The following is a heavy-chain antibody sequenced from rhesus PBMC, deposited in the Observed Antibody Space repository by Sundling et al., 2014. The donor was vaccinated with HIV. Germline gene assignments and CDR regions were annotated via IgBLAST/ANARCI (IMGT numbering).Heavy chain of an antibody. CDR1: GFTFSSYG. Sequence: EVQLVESGGGLVQPGGSLRLSCAASGFTFSSYGMHWVRRAPGKGLEWVAVISSDGSKKYYADSVRDRFTISRDTSRNMLYLQMNNLKLEDTAVYYCANLYSSGWDYGLDSWGQGVVVTVSS. D-gene: IGHD6-31*01. V-gene: IGHV3-54*02. J-gene: IGHJ6*01. CDR2: ISSDGSKK. CDR3: ANLYSSGWDYGLDS.